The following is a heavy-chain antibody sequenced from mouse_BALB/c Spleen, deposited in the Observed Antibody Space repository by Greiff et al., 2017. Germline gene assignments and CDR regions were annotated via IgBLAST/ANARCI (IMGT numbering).Heavy chain of an antibody. V-gene: IGHV3-8*02. D-gene: IGHD1-1*01. CDR3: ARYGYYGSSLYAMDY. Sequence: VQLKESGPSLVKPSQTLSLTCSVTGDSITSGYWNWIRKFPGNKLEYMGYISYSGSTYYNPSLKSRISITRDTSKNQYYLQLNSVTTEDTATYYCARYGYYGSSLYAMDYWGQGTSVTVSS. J-gene: IGHJ4*01. CDR2: ISYSGST. CDR1: GDSITSGY.